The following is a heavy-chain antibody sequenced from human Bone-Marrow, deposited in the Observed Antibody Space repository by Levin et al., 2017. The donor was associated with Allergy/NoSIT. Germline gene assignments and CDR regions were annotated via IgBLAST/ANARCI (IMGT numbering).Heavy chain of an antibody. Sequence: GGSLRLSCEASGFTSSFYAMSWFRQAPGKGLEWVSGIIGSGDDTSYIDSVKGRFIISRDESKNTLYLQMNGLRAEDTATYYCAKMEQQLLKGAFDLWGRGTLVTVSS. CDR2: IIGSGDDT. V-gene: IGHV3-23*01. J-gene: IGHJ2*01. CDR3: AKMEQQLLKGAFDL. D-gene: IGHD1-26*01. CDR1: GFTSSFYA.